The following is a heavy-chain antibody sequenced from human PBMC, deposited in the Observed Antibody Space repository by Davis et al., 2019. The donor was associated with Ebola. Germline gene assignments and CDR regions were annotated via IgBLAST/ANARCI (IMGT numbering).Heavy chain of an antibody. V-gene: IGHV4-59*01. CDR2: YYYTGST. CDR1: GGSISSYY. CDR3: ARVTSLLPDY. J-gene: IGHJ4*02. Sequence: MPSETLSLTCTVSGGSISSYYWSWIRQPPGKGLEWIGNYYYTGSTYYSPSLKSRVTISVDTSKNQFSLKLSSVTAADTAVYYCARVTSLLPDYWGQGTLVTVSS. D-gene: IGHD2-21*02.